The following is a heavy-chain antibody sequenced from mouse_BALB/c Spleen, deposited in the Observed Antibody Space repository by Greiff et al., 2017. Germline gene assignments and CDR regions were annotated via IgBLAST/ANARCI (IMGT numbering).Heavy chain of an antibody. V-gene: IGHV6-6*02. CDR2: IRLKSNNYAT. J-gene: IGHJ1*01. CDR1: GFTFSNYW. D-gene: IGHD1-1*01. Sequence: EVKLMESGGGLVQPGGSMKLSCVASGFTFSNYWMNWVRQSPEKGLEWVAEIRLKSNNYATHYAESVKGRFTISRDDSKSSVYLQMNNLRAEDTGIYYCTRDYYGSSYPYWYFDVWGAGTTVTVSS. CDR3: TRDYYGSSYPYWYFDV.